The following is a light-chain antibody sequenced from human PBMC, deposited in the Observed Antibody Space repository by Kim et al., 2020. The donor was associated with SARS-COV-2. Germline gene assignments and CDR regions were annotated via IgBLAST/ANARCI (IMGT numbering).Light chain of an antibody. CDR2: DAS. V-gene: IGKV3-11*01. Sequence: EIVLTQSPATLSLSPGERATLSCRASQSVSSYFAWYQQKPGQAPRLLIYDASNRATGIPARFSGSGSGTDFTLTISSLEPEDFAVYYCQQRSNWPLLTIGGGTKVDIK. J-gene: IGKJ4*01. CDR1: QSVSSY. CDR3: QQRSNWPLLT.